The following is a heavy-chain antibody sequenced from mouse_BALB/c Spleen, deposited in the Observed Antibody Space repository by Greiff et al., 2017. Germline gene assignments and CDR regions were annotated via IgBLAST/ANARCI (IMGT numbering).Heavy chain of an antibody. CDR1: GFTFSSFG. CDR2: ISSGSSTI. D-gene: IGHD1-3*01. J-gene: IGHJ4*01. Sequence: EVMLVASGGGLVQPGGSRKLSCAASGFTFSSFGMHWVRQDPEKGLEWVAYISSGSSTIYYADTVKGRFTISRDNPKNTLFLQMTSLRSEDTAMYYWARRGEPKYNYAWGYWGQETSVTVSS. V-gene: IGHV5-17*02. CDR3: ARRGEPKYNYAWGY.